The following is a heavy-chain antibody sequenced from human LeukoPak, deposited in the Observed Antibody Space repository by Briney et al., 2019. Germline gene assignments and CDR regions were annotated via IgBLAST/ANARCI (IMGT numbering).Heavy chain of an antibody. CDR2: IYYSGST. V-gene: IGHV4-31*03. CDR3: ARGRYSGYYFDY. Sequence: SETLSLTCTVSGGSISSGGYYWSWIRQHPGKGPEWIGYIYYSGSTYYNPSLKSRVTISVDTSKNQFSLKLSSVTAADTAVYYCARGRYSGYYFDYWGQGTLVTVSS. J-gene: IGHJ4*02. D-gene: IGHD5-12*01. CDR1: GGSISSGGYY.